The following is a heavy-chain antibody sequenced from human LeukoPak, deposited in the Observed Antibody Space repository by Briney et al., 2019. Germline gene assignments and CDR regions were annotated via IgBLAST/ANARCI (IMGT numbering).Heavy chain of an antibody. Sequence: PSETLSLTCTVSGGSISSYYWSWIRQPPGKGLEWIGYIYYSGSTNYNPSLKSRVTISVDTSKNQFSLKLSSVTAADTAVYYCAKAAKSSRPVHHFFDYWGQGTLVTVSS. CDR1: GGSISSYY. D-gene: IGHD6-13*01. CDR2: IYYSGST. J-gene: IGHJ4*02. CDR3: AKAAKSSRPVHHFFDY. V-gene: IGHV4-59*12.